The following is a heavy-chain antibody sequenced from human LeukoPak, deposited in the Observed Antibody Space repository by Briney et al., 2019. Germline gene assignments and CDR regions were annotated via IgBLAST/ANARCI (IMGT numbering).Heavy chain of an antibody. CDR1: GGSISSHY. Sequence: SETLSLTCTVSGGSISSHYWSWIRQPPGKGLEWIGYIYYSGSTNYNPSLKSRVTISVDTSKNQFSLKLSSVTAADTAVYYCARALVVVVPAAIPVGWFDPWGQGTLVTVSS. CDR3: ARALVVVVPAAIPVGWFDP. J-gene: IGHJ5*02. CDR2: IYYSGST. D-gene: IGHD2-2*01. V-gene: IGHV4-59*11.